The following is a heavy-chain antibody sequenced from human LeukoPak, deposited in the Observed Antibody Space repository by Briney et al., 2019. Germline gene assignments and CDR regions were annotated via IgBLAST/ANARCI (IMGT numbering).Heavy chain of an antibody. Sequence: PGGSLRLSCAASGFTFDDYAMHWVRQAPGKGLEWVSLISGDGGSTYYADSVKGRFTISRDNSKNSLYLQMNSLRTGDTALYYSAKDLRDAFDIWGQGTMVTVSS. CDR1: GFTFDDYA. CDR2: ISGDGGST. CDR3: AKDLRDAFDI. V-gene: IGHV3-43*02. D-gene: IGHD3-16*01. J-gene: IGHJ3*02.